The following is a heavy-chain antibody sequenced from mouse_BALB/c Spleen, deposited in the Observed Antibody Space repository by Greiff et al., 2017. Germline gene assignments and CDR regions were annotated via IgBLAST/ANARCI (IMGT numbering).Heavy chain of an antibody. CDR2: ISSGSSTI. Sequence: EVQVVESGGGLVQPGGSRKLSCAASGFTFSSFGMHWVRQAPEKGLEWVAYISSGSSTIYYADTVKGRFTISRDNPKNTLFLQMTSLRSEDTAMYYCARTYGNYPYARDYWGQGTSVTVSS. V-gene: IGHV5-17*02. J-gene: IGHJ4*01. CDR3: ARTYGNYPYARDY. D-gene: IGHD2-10*02. CDR1: GFTFSSFG.